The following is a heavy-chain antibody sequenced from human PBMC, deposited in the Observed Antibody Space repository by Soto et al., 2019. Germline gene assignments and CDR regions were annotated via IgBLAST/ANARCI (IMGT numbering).Heavy chain of an antibody. CDR3: TRDASRDSSARGWFDP. J-gene: IGHJ5*02. D-gene: IGHD6-13*01. V-gene: IGHV3-21*02. CDR2: ISSNSAYI. CDR1: GFTFRSFT. Sequence: EVQLVESGGGLVKPGGSLRLSCAASGFTFRSFTMNWVRQAPGKGLEWVSTISSNSAYIYYTDALRGRFTISRDNDKNSLHLQMNSLRAEDTAVYYFTRDASRDSSARGWFDPWGPGTVVTVSS.